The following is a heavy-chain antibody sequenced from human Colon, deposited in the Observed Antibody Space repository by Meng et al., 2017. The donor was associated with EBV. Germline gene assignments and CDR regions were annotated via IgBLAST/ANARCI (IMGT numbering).Heavy chain of an antibody. CDR2: IYHSGST. CDR3: ARVGAYCGGDCYHPR. V-gene: IGHV4-4*02. J-gene: IGHJ4*02. Sequence: VRLQWPGPGLVKPSGTRSLTCAVSGGSLSSRNWWSWVRQPPGKGLEWIGEIYHSGSTNYNPSLKSRVTISVDESKNQFSLRLSSVTAADTAVYYCARVGAYCGGDCYHPRWGQGTLVTVSS. CDR1: GGSLSSRNW. D-gene: IGHD2-21*02.